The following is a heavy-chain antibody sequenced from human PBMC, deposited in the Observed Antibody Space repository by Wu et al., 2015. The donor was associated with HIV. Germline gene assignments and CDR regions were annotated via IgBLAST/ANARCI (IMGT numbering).Heavy chain of an antibody. CDR2: ISVYNGNT. V-gene: IGHV1-18*01. D-gene: IGHD2-2*02. CDR1: GYTFSSYG. J-gene: IGHJ4*02. Sequence: QVQLVQSGAEVKKPGASVKVSCRASGYTFSSYGINWVRQAPGQGLEWMGWISVYNGNTNYTQKLQGRVTMTTDTSTSTAYMELRSLRSDDTAVYYCARTLDKGYCSSTTCYTTHPFDYWGQGTLVTVSS. CDR3: ARTLDKGYCSSTTCYTTHPFDY.